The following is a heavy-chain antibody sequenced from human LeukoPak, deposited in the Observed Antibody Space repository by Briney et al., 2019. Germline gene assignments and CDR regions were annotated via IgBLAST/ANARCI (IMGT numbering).Heavy chain of an antibody. CDR3: ARGSMGGSGTSYKDFYYGMDV. CDR2: IHTSGST. J-gene: IGHJ6*02. V-gene: IGHV4-4*07. D-gene: IGHD3-10*01. Sequence: SETLSLTCTVSGGSNSSYYWSWIRQPAGKGLEWIGRIHTSGSTNYNPSLKSRVTMSVDTSKNQFSLKLNSVTAADTAVYYCARGSMGGSGTSYKDFYYGMDVWGQGTTVTVSS. CDR1: GGSNSSYY.